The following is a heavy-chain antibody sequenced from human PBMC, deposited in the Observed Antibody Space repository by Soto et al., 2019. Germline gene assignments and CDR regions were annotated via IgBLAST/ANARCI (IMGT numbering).Heavy chain of an antibody. CDR1: GFTFSSYA. Sequence: EVQLLESGGGLVQPGGSLRLSCAASGFTFSSYAMSWVRQAPGKGLEWDSGISGSASYTYYADSVKGRFTISRDNSKNTVYLQMNSLRAEDTALYYCAKDVMSSSSWSEYFQHWGQGTLVTVSS. J-gene: IGHJ1*01. V-gene: IGHV3-23*01. CDR2: ISGSASYT. D-gene: IGHD6-13*01. CDR3: AKDVMSSSSWSEYFQH.